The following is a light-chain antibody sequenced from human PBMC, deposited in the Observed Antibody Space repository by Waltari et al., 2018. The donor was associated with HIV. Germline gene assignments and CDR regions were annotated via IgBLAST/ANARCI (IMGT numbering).Light chain of an antibody. J-gene: IGLJ2*01. Sequence: QSVLTQPPSASGTPEQSVTISCSGTTSNIGRNTVSWFQQFPGTAPKGLTYGKNQRPSGVPARFSGSKSGTSASLAISGLQSEDEADYYGASWDDSLNGPVFGGGTKLTVV. CDR3: ASWDDSLNGPV. V-gene: IGLV1-44*01. CDR2: GKN. CDR1: TSNIGRNT.